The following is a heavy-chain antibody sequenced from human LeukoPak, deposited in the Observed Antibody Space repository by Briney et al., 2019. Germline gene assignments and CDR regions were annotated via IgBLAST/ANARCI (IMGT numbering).Heavy chain of an antibody. V-gene: IGHV3-74*01. D-gene: IGHD1-26*01. CDR3: ARVGRELTIDY. CDR1: GFTFSSYW. J-gene: IGHJ4*02. CDR2: INSDGSST. Sequence: PGVSVRLSCAASGFTFSSYWMHWVRQAPGKGLVWVSRINSDGSSTSYADSVKGRFTISRDNAKITLYLQMNSLRAEDTAVYYCARVGRELTIDYWGQGTLVPVFS.